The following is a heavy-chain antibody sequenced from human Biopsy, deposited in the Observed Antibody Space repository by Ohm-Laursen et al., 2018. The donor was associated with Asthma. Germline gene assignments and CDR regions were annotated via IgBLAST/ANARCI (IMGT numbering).Heavy chain of an antibody. J-gene: IGHJ4*02. CDR1: GFTFSSYS. CDR2: ISSSSSTI. Sequence: SLRPPCAASGFTFSSYSMNWVRRAPGKGLEWVSYISSSSSTIYYADSVKGRFTISRDNAKNSLYLQMNSLRDEDTAVYYCARPRWGPYGYWGQGTLVTVSS. D-gene: IGHD4-17*01. V-gene: IGHV3-48*02. CDR3: ARPRWGPYGY.